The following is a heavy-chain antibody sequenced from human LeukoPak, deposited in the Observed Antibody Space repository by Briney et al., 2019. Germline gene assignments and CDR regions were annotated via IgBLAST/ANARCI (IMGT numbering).Heavy chain of an antibody. J-gene: IGHJ5*02. D-gene: IGHD3-10*01. Sequence: ASVEVSCKASGYTFTSYGISWVRQAPGQGLEWMGWISAYNGNTNYAQKLQGRVTMTTDTSTSTAYMELRSLRSDDTAVYYCARVRITMVRGVIYWFDPWGQGTLVTVSS. V-gene: IGHV1-18*01. CDR2: ISAYNGNT. CDR1: GYTFTSYG. CDR3: ARVRITMVRGVIYWFDP.